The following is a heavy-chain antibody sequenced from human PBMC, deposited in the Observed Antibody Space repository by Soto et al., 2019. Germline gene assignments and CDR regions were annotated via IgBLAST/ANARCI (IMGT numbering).Heavy chain of an antibody. Sequence: QVQLQESGPGLVKPSQTLSLTCTVSGGSISSGDYYWSWIRQPPGKGLEWIGYIYYSGSTYYNPSLKSRVTISVDTSKNQFSLKLSSVTAADTAVYYCAIAGDYVWGSYRPLPDYWGQGTLVTVSS. J-gene: IGHJ4*02. CDR1: GGSISSGDYY. D-gene: IGHD3-16*02. CDR2: IYYSGST. V-gene: IGHV4-30-4*01. CDR3: AIAGDYVWGSYRPLPDY.